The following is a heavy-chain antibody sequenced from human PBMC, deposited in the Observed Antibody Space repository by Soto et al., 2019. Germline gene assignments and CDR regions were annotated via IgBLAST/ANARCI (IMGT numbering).Heavy chain of an antibody. V-gene: IGHV1-18*01. Sequence: YTFTSYTVSWVRQAPGQGLEWVGWIGPSSGNTDSARNLQGRVTMTTDTSTSTAYMELRSLRSDDTAVYYCARDTGNFFDYWGQGTLVTVSS. CDR3: ARDTGNFFDY. CDR1: YTFTSYT. CDR2: IGPSSGNT. J-gene: IGHJ4*02.